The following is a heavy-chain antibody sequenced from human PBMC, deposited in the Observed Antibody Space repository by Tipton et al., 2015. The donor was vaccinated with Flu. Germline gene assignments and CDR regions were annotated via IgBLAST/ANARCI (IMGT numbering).Heavy chain of an antibody. V-gene: IGHV1-46*04. CDR3: AREFGGPGSVLRYFDWLDSDHHDAFDI. J-gene: IGHJ3*02. Sequence: QSGAEVKKPGASVKVSCKASGYTFTSYYMHWVRQAPGQGLEWMGIINPSGGSTSYAQKLQGRVTMTRDTSTSTVYMELSSLRSDDTAVYYCAREFGGPGSVLRYFDWLDSDHHDAFDIWGQGTMVTVSS. CDR1: GYTFTSYY. D-gene: IGHD3-9*01. CDR2: INPSGGST.